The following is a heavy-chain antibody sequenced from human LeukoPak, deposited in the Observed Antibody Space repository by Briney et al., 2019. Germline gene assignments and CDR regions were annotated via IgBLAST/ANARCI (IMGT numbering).Heavy chain of an antibody. CDR2: INPNSGGT. Sequence: GASVKVSCKASGYTFTGYYMHWVRQAPGQGLEWMGWINPNSGGTNYAQKFQGRVTMTRDTSISTAYMELSRLRSDDTAVYYCARDFTMVRGVITTPPSYYYGMDVWGQGTLATVSS. V-gene: IGHV1-2*02. CDR1: GYTFTGYY. CDR3: ARDFTMVRGVITTPPSYYYGMDV. J-gene: IGHJ6*02. D-gene: IGHD3-10*01.